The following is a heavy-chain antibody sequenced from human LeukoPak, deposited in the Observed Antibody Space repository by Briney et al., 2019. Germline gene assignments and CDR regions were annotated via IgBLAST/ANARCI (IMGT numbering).Heavy chain of an antibody. J-gene: IGHJ3*02. V-gene: IGHV1-46*01. D-gene: IGHD2-21*02. CDR3: AREGSDFNAFDI. Sequence: ASVKVSCKASGYTFTSYYMHWVRQAPGQGLEWMGIINPSGGSTSYAQKFQGRVTMTRDMSTSTVYMELSSLRSEDTAVYYCAREGSDFNAFDIWGQGTMVTVSS. CDR1: GYTFTSYY. CDR2: INPSGGST.